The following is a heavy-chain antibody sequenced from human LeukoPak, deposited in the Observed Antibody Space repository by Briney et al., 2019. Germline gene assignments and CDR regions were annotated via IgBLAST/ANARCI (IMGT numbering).Heavy chain of an antibody. J-gene: IGHJ4*02. Sequence: GGSLRLSCAASGFTFSSYWMSWVRQAPGKGLEWVANIKQDGSEKYYVDSVKGRFTISRDNAKNSLYLQMNSLRAEDTAVYYRARSPNCSGGSCYIFGYFDYWGQGTLVTVSS. CDR2: IKQDGSEK. V-gene: IGHV3-7*03. CDR3: ARSPNCSGGSCYIFGYFDY. D-gene: IGHD2-15*01. CDR1: GFTFSSYW.